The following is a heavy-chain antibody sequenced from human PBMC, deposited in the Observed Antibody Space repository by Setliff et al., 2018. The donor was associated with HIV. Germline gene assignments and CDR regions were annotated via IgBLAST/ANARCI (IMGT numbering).Heavy chain of an antibody. V-gene: IGHV3-48*01. J-gene: IGHJ4*02. CDR3: TSDAKR. CDR2: MSGDTRII. CDR1: GFTFSSYS. Sequence: PGGTLRLSCAASGFTFSSYSMNWVRQAPGKGLEWVSYMSGDTRIINYADSVKGRFTVSRDDSEKTLYLQMNSLKIEDTAMYYCTSDAKRWGQGTLVTVSS. D-gene: IGHD2-2*01.